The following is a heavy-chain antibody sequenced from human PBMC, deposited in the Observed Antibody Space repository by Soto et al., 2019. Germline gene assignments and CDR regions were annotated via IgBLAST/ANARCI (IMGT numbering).Heavy chain of an antibody. Sequence: GAEGSCINYWSSWIRQMPGKGLEWMGRIDPSDSYTNYSPYFQGHVTISADKSISTAYLQWSSPKASDTAMYYCARDPTGGWNRNYGMDVWGQGTTVT. V-gene: IGHV5-10-1*01. CDR3: ARDPTGGWNRNYGMDV. J-gene: IGHJ6*02. D-gene: IGHD1-1*01. CDR1: EGSCINYW. CDR2: IDPSDSYT.